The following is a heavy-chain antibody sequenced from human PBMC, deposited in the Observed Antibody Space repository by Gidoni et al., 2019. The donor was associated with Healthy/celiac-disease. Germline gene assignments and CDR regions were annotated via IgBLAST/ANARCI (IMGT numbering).Heavy chain of an antibody. CDR1: GGTFSSYA. Sequence: QVQLVQSGAEVKKPGSSVKVSCKASGGTFSSYAISWVRQAPGQGLEWMGGIITIFGTANYAQKVQGRVTITADESTSTAYMELSSLRSEDTAVYYWAREGDIGGGTWFDPWGQGTLVIVSS. J-gene: IGHJ5*02. D-gene: IGHD5-12*01. CDR2: IITIFGTA. V-gene: IGHV1-69*01. CDR3: AREGDIGGGTWFDP.